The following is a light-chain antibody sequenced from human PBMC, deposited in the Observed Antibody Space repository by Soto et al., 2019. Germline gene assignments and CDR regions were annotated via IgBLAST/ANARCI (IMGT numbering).Light chain of an antibody. CDR1: QPVMHH. Sequence: DIQVTQFPSSLSASVGDEVSITCRTDQPVMHHLNWYQQKAGQAPKILIFEASNLARGVPQRFSGSGFGSQFTLTIANLQPEEIAVYYCQESHNFPYIFGQGT. CDR2: EAS. CDR3: QESHNFPYI. V-gene: IGKV1-39*01. J-gene: IGKJ2*01.